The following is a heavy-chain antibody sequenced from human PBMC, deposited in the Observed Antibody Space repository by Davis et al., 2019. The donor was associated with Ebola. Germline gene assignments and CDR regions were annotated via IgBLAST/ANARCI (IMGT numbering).Heavy chain of an antibody. CDR3: ARDRDYYDTSAYHPRGWFDL. V-gene: IGHV3-21*01. CDR1: GFTFSSYA. J-gene: IGHJ5*02. Sequence: GESLKISCAASGFTFSSYAMSWVRQAPGKGLEWVSAISSSSYIYYADSVKGRFTASRDNAKNSLYLQMNSLRAEDSAVYFCARDRDYYDTSAYHPRGWFDLWGQGTLVTVSS. D-gene: IGHD3-22*01. CDR2: ISSSSYI.